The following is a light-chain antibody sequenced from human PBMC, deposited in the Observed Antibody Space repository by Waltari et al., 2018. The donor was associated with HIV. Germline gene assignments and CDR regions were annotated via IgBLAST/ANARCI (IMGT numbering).Light chain of an antibody. CDR3: SSYTSDYTYV. CDR2: EVS. CDR1: SRDVGGYNY. Sequence: QSALTQPASVSGSPGQSITISCTGTSRDVGGYNYVSWYQHHPGNAPKLLIYEVSNRPSGVSTRFSGSKSDNTASLTISGLQAEDEADYYCSSYTSDYTYVFGSGTEVTVL. V-gene: IGLV2-14*01. J-gene: IGLJ1*01.